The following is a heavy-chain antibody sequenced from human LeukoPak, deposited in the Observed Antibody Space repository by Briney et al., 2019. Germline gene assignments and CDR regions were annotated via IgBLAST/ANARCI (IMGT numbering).Heavy chain of an antibody. D-gene: IGHD3-22*01. Sequence: GGSLRLSCAASGFTFSSYEMNWVRQAPGKGLEWVAVISYDGSNKYYADSVKGRFTISRDNSKNTLYLQMNSLRAEDTAVYYCARDFQVPYYYDSSGFVDYWGQGTLVTVSS. J-gene: IGHJ4*02. CDR3: ARDFQVPYYYDSSGFVDY. V-gene: IGHV3-30*04. CDR1: GFTFSSYE. CDR2: ISYDGSNK.